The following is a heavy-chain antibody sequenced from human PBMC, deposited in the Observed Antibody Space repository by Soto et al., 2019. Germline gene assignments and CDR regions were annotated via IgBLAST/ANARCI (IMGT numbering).Heavy chain of an antibody. CDR3: AKDRRAYSSSSAYYGMDV. V-gene: IGHV3-23*01. CDR2: ISGSGGST. CDR1: GFTFSSYA. D-gene: IGHD6-6*01. Sequence: GGALRLSCAASGFTFSSYAMSWVRQAPGKGLEWVSAISGSGGSTYYADSVKGRFTISRDNSKNTLYLQMNSLRAEDTAVYYCAKDRRAYSSSSAYYGMDVWGQGTTVTVSS. J-gene: IGHJ6*02.